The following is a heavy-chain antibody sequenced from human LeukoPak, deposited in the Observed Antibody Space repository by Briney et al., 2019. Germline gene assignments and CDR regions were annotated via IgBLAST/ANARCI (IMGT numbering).Heavy chain of an antibody. V-gene: IGHV3-7*01. CDR2: IKEDGSEK. D-gene: IGHD2-15*01. CDR3: ARGGWLDD. Sequence: GGSLRLSCVVSGFTFSNWWMSWVRQAPGKGLEYVANIKEDGSEKNYVDSVKGRFTISRDNAKNSLYLQMNSLRVEDTGIFYCARGGWLDDWGQGTLVTVSS. J-gene: IGHJ4*02. CDR1: GFTFSNWW.